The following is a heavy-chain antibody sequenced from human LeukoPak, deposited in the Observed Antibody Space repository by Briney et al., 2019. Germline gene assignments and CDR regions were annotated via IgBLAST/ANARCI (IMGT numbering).Heavy chain of an antibody. V-gene: IGHV1-2*02. Sequence: ASVKVSCKASGYTFTDYYMYWVRRTPGQGLEWMGWIIPNSGGTEYAQRFQGRVTMTRDTSITTAYMELSSLRSDDTAVYYCARFSTRGWHFDYWGQGTLVTVSS. J-gene: IGHJ4*02. CDR1: GYTFTDYY. D-gene: IGHD6-19*01. CDR3: ARFSTRGWHFDY. CDR2: IIPNSGGT.